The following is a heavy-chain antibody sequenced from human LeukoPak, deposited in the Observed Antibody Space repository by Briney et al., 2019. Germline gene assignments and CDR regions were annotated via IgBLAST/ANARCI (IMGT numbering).Heavy chain of an antibody. V-gene: IGHV1-18*01. CDR3: ARWGLVAPGTYYYYYMDV. D-gene: IGHD2-2*01. CDR1: GYTFTNYG. CDR2: INAYNGDT. J-gene: IGHJ6*03. Sequence: ASVKVSCKASGYTFTNYGVSWVRQAPEQGLEWMGWINAYNGDTHYAQNLQGRLTMTTDTSTSMAFMELRSLRPDDTAVYFCARWGLVAPGTYYYYYMDVWGRGTTVTVSS.